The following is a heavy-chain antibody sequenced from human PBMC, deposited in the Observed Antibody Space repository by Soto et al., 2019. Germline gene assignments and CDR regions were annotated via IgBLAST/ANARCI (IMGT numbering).Heavy chain of an antibody. CDR2: IEDDGREI. D-gene: IGHD5-12*01. CDR3: ARHRVGYRDVES. V-gene: IGHV3-7*03. Sequence: PGWSLRLSCASSVFTLSSYWMSWLRQAPGKGLEWVASIEDDGREINYVDSVKGRFTISRDNAKNSVFLQMNSLRAEDTAVYYCARHRVGYRDVESWGQGTLVTVSS. CDR1: VFTLSSYW. J-gene: IGHJ5*02.